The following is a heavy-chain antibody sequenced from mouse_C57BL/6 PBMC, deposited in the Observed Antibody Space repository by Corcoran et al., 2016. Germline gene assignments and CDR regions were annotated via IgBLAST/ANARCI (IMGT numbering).Heavy chain of an antibody. J-gene: IGHJ4*01. CDR2: INTYSGVP. CDR3: ARADYDGTGYAMDY. V-gene: IGHV9-3*01. CDR1: GYTFTTYG. Sequence: QIQLVQSGPELKKPGETVKTSCKASGYTFTTYGMSWVKQAPGKGLKWMGWINTYSGVPTYADDFKGRFAFSLETSASTAYLQINNLKNEDTATYFCARADYDGTGYAMDYWGQGTSVTVSS. D-gene: IGHD2-4*01.